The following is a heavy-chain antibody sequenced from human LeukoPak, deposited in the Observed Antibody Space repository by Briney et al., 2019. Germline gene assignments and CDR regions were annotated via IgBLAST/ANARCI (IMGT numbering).Heavy chain of an antibody. J-gene: IGHJ4*02. CDR2: FDPEDGET. V-gene: IGHV1-24*01. Sequence: ASVKVSCKVSGYTLTELSMHWVRQAPGKGLEWMGGFDPEDGETIYAQKFQGRVTMTEDTSTDTAYMELSSLRSEDTAVYYCATVPHCGGDCYPDYWGQGTLVTVSS. CDR1: GYTLTELS. D-gene: IGHD2-21*02. CDR3: ATVPHCGGDCYPDY.